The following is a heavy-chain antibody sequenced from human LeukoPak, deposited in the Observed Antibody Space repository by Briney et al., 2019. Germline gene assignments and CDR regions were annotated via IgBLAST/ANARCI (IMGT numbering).Heavy chain of an antibody. V-gene: IGHV4-4*09. J-gene: IGHJ4*02. D-gene: IGHD3-22*01. CDR2: IYTSGRT. CDR1: GGSASNYY. Sequence: SETLSLTCTVSGGSASNYYWSWIRQPPGERLEWIGYIYTSGRTDYNPSLKSRVTISVDTFKNQFSLKLSSVTAADMAVYYCARHSDSSGYFERFFDYWGPGTLVTVSS. CDR3: ARHSDSSGYFERFFDY.